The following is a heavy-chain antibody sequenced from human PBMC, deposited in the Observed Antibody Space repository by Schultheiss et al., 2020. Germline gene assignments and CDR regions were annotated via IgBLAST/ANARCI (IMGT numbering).Heavy chain of an antibody. CDR3: ARTGYSSGWWGQGYYYYGMDV. CDR1: GGSFSGYY. CDR2: INHSGST. J-gene: IGHJ6*02. D-gene: IGHD6-19*01. V-gene: IGHV4-34*01. Sequence: SETLSLTCAVYGGSFSGYYWSWIRQPPGKGLEWIGEINHSGSTNYNPSLKSRVTISVDTSKNQFSLKLSSVTAADTAVYYCARTGYSSGWWGQGYYYYGMDVWGQGTTVTVSS.